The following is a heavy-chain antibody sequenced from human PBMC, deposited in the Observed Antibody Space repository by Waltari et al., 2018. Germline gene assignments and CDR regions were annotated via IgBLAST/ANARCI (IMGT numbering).Heavy chain of an antibody. CDR1: GFSFSAYW. Sequence: EVQLTESGGGLVQPGGSLRLPCAASGFSFSAYWMTWVRQAPGKGLEWVANIKYDGSATYHADSVNGRFSISRDNAKNSLYLQMNSVSAEDTAIYYCARGSPGYVRVWDSWGQGTMVTVSS. J-gene: IGHJ4*02. D-gene: IGHD2-2*01. V-gene: IGHV3-7*03. CDR3: ARGSPGYVRVWDS. CDR2: IKYDGSAT.